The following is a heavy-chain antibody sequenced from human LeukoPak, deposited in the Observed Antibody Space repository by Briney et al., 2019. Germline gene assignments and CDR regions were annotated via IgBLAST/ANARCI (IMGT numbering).Heavy chain of an antibody. Sequence: PSETLSLTCAVSGGSISSSNWWSWVRQPPGKGLEWIGEIYHSGSTNYNPSLKSRVTISVDKPKNQFSLKLSSVTAADTAVYYCARVGATYYFDYWGQGTLVTVSS. CDR2: IYHSGST. J-gene: IGHJ4*02. CDR1: GGSISSSNW. CDR3: ARVGATYYFDY. V-gene: IGHV4-4*02. D-gene: IGHD1-26*01.